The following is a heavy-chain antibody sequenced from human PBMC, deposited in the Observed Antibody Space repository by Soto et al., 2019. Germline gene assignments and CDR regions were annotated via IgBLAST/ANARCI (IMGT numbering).Heavy chain of an antibody. J-gene: IGHJ6*03. D-gene: IGHD1-26*01. CDR3: ATSLVFVELAYMDL. V-gene: IGHV1-69*02. CDR2: SSPIQGRA. Sequence: QVQLVQSGAEVRKPGSSVKVSCEASGGSFISYIFTWVRQAPGQGLEWMGRSSPIQGRADYALKFQDRVTITADRSTQTVSMELRSMIPEDTALYYCATSLVFVELAYMDLWGKGTTVTVSS. CDR1: GGSFISYI.